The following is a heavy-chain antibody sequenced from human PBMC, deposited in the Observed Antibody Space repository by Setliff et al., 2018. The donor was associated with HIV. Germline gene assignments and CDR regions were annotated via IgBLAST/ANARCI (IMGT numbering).Heavy chain of an antibody. CDR3: ARVFRNLPDY. J-gene: IGHJ4*02. V-gene: IGHV6-1*01. D-gene: IGHD1-1*01. CDR1: GDSVSSDTAA. CDR2: TYYRSKWYN. Sequence: SQTLSLTCAISGDSVSSDTAAWNWIRQSPSRGLEWLGRTYYRSKWYNDYAPSVKSRIGINPDTSKNQFSLQLNYVTPEDTAVYYCARVFRNLPDYWGQGTLVTVSS.